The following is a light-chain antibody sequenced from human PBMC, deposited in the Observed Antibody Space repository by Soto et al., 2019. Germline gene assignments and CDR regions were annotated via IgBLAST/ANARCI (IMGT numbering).Light chain of an antibody. CDR2: KAS. J-gene: IGKJ1*01. V-gene: IGKV1-5*03. CDR1: QSISSW. Sequence: IQLTQSPSTLSASVGARVTITCRASQSISSWLAWYQQKPGKAPKLLIYKASSLESGVPSRFSGSGSGTEFTLTISSLQPDDFATYYCQQYNSYRTFGQGTNVDIK. CDR3: QQYNSYRT.